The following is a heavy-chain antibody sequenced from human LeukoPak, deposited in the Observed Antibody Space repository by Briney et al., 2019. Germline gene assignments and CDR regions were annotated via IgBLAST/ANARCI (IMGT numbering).Heavy chain of an antibody. CDR1: GYTFTSYD. CDR2: MNPNSGNT. V-gene: IGHV1-8*01. D-gene: IGHD3-10*01. Sequence: ASVKVSCKASGYTFTSYDINWVRQPTGQGLEWMGWMNPNSGNTGYAQKFQGRVTMTRNTSISTAYMELSSLRSEDTAVYYCASSRITMVRGYNWFDPWGQGILVTVSS. CDR3: ASSRITMVRGYNWFDP. J-gene: IGHJ5*02.